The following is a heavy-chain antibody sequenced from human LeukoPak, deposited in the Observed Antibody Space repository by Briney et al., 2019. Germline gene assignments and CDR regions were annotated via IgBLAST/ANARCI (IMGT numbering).Heavy chain of an antibody. CDR1: GGFISSYY. Sequence: PSETLSLTCTVSGGFISSYYWSWIRQPAGKGLEWIGRIYTSGSTNANPSLKSRVTMSVDTSENQFSLKLSSVTAADTAVYYCARDNPPQYNSGWFAYWGQGTLVTVSS. V-gene: IGHV4-4*07. CDR2: IYTSGST. J-gene: IGHJ4*02. D-gene: IGHD6-19*01. CDR3: ARDNPPQYNSGWFAY.